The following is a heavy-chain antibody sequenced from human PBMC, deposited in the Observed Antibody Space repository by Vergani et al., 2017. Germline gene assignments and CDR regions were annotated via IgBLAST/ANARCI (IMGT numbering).Heavy chain of an antibody. CDR3: AKDHNPGGISFDGTRKNYYFDY. V-gene: IGHV3-23*01. D-gene: IGHD4-23*01. CDR1: GFTFSSYA. Sequence: EVQLLESGGGLVQPGGSLRLSCAASGFTFSSYAMSWVRQAPGKGLEWVSAISGSGGSTYYADSVKGRFTISRDNSKNTLYLQMNSLRAEDTAVYYCAKDHNPGGISFDGTRKNYYFDYWGQGTLVTVSS. J-gene: IGHJ4*02. CDR2: ISGSGGST.